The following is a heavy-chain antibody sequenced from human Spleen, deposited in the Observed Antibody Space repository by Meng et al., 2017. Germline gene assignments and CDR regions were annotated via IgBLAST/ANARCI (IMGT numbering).Heavy chain of an antibody. Sequence: GESPKISCAAPGFSVSSTYMTWVRQAPGKGLEWVSAIYSGGSTYYADSVKGRFTISRDNSKNTLYLQMNSLRAEDTAVYYCARDYSSYYYDSSGYYRVYYYYGIDVWGQGTTVTVSS. CDR1: GFSVSSTY. CDR3: ARDYSSYYYDSSGYYRVYYYYGIDV. D-gene: IGHD3-22*01. J-gene: IGHJ6*02. CDR2: IYSGGST. V-gene: IGHV3-53*01.